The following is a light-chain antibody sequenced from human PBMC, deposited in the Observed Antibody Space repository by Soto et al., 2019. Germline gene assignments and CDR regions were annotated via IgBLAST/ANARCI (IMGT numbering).Light chain of an antibody. J-gene: IGKJ1*01. CDR3: QQYNYYRT. Sequence: DIQMTQSPSTLSASLGDRVTITCRASQSISSWLAWFQQKPGKAPKLLIYDASTLESGVPSRFSGSGSGTEFTLTISSLQPDDFATYYCQQYNYYRTFGQGTKVDI. V-gene: IGKV1-5*01. CDR2: DAS. CDR1: QSISSW.